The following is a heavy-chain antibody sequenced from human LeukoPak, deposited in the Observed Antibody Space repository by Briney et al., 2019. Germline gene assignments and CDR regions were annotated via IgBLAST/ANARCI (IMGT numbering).Heavy chain of an antibody. CDR3: ARAPPYSGTPDY. CDR1: GGSISSGSYY. CDR2: IYTSGST. V-gene: IGHV4-61*02. Sequence: SETLSLTCTVSGGSISSGSYYWSWIWQPAGKGLEWIGRIYTSGSTNYNPSLKSRVTISVDTSKNQFSLKLSSVTAADTAVYYCARAPPYSGTPDYWGQGTLVTVSS. J-gene: IGHJ4*01. D-gene: IGHD1-1*01.